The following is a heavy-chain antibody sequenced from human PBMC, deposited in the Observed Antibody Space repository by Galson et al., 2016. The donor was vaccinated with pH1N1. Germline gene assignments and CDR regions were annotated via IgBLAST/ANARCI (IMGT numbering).Heavy chain of an antibody. Sequence: QSGAEVKKPGESLKISCKGSGYKFSSYWIAWVRQMPGKGLEWMGIIDPDDSVTKYSPPFQGQVTFSADKSINTAYLHWSSLKASDSAMYFCGRRHFAMSGYPPSGYLDLWGRGTLVTVSS. J-gene: IGHJ2*01. CDR2: IDPDDSVT. CDR1: GYKFSSYW. D-gene: IGHD3-3*01. V-gene: IGHV5-51*01. CDR3: GRRHFAMSGYPPSGYLDL.